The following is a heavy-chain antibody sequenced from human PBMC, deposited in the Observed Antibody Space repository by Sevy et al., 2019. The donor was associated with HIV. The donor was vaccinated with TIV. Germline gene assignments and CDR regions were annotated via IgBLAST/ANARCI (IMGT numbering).Heavy chain of an antibody. D-gene: IGHD2-15*01. J-gene: IGHJ4*02. CDR2: ISGSGGST. CDR1: GFIFSSYD. Sequence: GGSLRLSCAASGFIFSSYDMSWVRQAPGKGLEWVSAISGSGGSTYYADSVKGRFTISRDNSKNTLYLQMNSLRAEDTAVYYCAKGRVGYCSGGSCSYYFDYWGQGTLVTVSS. V-gene: IGHV3-23*01. CDR3: AKGRVGYCSGGSCSYYFDY.